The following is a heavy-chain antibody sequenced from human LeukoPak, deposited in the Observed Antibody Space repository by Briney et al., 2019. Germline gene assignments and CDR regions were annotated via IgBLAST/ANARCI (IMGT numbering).Heavy chain of an antibody. CDR3: ARECSGGSCLDY. Sequence: PSETLSLTCAVYGGSFSGYYWSWIRQPPGKGLEWIGEINHSGSTNYNPSLKSRVTISVDTFKNQFSLKLSSVTAADTAVYYCARECSGGSCLDYWGQGTLVTVSS. V-gene: IGHV4-34*01. CDR1: GGSFSGYY. J-gene: IGHJ4*02. CDR2: INHSGST. D-gene: IGHD2-15*01.